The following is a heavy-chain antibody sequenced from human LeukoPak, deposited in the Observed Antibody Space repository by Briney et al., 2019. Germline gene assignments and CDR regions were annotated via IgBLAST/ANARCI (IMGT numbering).Heavy chain of an antibody. CDR3: ARGSYYYCSGSYYPLGY. V-gene: IGHV1-18*01. CDR2: ISAYNGNT. D-gene: IGHD3-10*01. CDR1: GYTFTSSG. J-gene: IGHJ4*02. Sequence: ASVKVSCKASGYTFTSSGISWVRQAPGQGLEWMGWISAYNGNTNYAQKLQGRVTMTTDTSTSTAYMELRSLRSDDTAVYYCARGSYYYCSGSYYPLGYWGQGTLVTVSS.